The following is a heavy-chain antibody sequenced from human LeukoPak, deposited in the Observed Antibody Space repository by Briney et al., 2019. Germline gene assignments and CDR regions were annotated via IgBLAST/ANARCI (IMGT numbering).Heavy chain of an antibody. CDR2: ISYDGSNK. CDR3: ARPRATMAVFDY. V-gene: IGHV3-30-3*01. D-gene: IGHD5-24*01. Sequence: GGSLRLSCAASGFTFSSYAMHWVRQAPGKGLEWVAVISYDGSNKYYADSVKGRFTISRDNSKNTLYLQMNSLRAEGTAVYYCARPRATMAVFDYWGQGTLVTVSS. J-gene: IGHJ4*02. CDR1: GFTFSSYA.